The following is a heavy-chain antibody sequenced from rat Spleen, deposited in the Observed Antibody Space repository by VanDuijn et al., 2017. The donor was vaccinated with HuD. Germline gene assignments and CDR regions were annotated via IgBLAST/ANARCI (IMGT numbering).Heavy chain of an antibody. CDR2: ICYGDSSGHSST. D-gene: IGHD4-4*01. CDR1: GFTFSSFP. Sequence: EVQLVESGGGLVEPGRSLKLSCAASGFTFSSFPMAWVRQAPTKGLEWVATICYGDSSGHSSTYYRDSVQGRFTISSDNAKTTLYLQMDSLRSEDTATYYCTRHDYSGVITNWFAHWGQGTLVTVSS. V-gene: IGHV5-46*01. J-gene: IGHJ3*01. CDR3: TRHDYSGVITNWFAH.